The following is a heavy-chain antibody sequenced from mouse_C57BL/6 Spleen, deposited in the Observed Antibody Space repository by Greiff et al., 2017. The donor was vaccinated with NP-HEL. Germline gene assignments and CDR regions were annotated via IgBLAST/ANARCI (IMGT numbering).Heavy chain of an antibody. D-gene: IGHD1-1*01. V-gene: IGHV1-64*01. CDR1: GYTFTSYW. Sequence: VQLQQPGAELVKPGASVKLSCKASGYTFTSYWMHWVKQRPGQGLEWIGMIHPNSGSTNYNEKFKSKATLTVDKSSSTAYMQLSSLTSEDSAVYYGARELREYYFDYWGQGTTLTVSS. CDR2: IHPNSGST. J-gene: IGHJ2*01. CDR3: ARELREYYFDY.